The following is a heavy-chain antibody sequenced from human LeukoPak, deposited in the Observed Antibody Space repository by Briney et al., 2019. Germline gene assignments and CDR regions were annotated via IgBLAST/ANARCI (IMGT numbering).Heavy chain of an antibody. CDR3: ARAKGLIAVAGTWWFDP. V-gene: IGHV3-33*01. Sequence: GGSLRPSCAASGFIFSNYGMHWVRQAPGKGLKWVAVIWYDGSDKYYADSVKGRFTISRDNSKNTVFLQMNSLRADDTAVYYCARAKGLIAVAGTWWFDPWGQGTLVTVSS. D-gene: IGHD6-19*01. J-gene: IGHJ5*01. CDR1: GFIFSNYG. CDR2: IWYDGSDK.